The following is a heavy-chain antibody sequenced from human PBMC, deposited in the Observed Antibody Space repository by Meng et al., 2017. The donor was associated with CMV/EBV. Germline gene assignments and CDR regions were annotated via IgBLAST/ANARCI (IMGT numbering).Heavy chain of an antibody. CDR1: GYTFTGYY. V-gene: IGHV1-2*02. Sequence: ASVKVSCKASGYTFTGYYMHWVRQAPGQGLEWMGWINPNSGGTNYAQKFQGRVTMTRDTSISTAYMELSRLRSDDTAVYYCARDDVGDSSGYYYQCAFDIWGQGTMVTVSS. J-gene: IGHJ3*02. D-gene: IGHD3-22*01. CDR2: INPNSGGT. CDR3: ARDDVGDSSGYYYQCAFDI.